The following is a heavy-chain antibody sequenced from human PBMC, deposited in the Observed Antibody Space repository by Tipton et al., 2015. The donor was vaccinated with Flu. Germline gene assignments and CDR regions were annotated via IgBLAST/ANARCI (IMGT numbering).Heavy chain of an antibody. D-gene: IGHD3-10*01. CDR1: GGSISSYY. V-gene: IGHV4-59*06. Sequence: TLSLTCTAYGGSISSYYWSWIRQFPGKDLGWIGYIWYTGGTYYNPSLKTRVTISVDSSENQLSLNLTSVTAADTAVYYCARSIRGSDWFDPWGQGTLVTASS. J-gene: IGHJ5*02. CDR2: IWYTGGT. CDR3: ARSIRGSDWFDP.